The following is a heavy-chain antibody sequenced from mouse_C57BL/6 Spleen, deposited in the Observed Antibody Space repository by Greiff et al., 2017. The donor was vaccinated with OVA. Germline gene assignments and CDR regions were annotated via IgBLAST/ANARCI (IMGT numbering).Heavy chain of an antibody. CDR1: GFSLTSYG. D-gene: IGHD4-1*01. V-gene: IGHV2-6-1*01. Sequence: QVQLKQSGPGLVAPSQSLSITCTVSGFSLTSYGVHWVRQPPGQGLEWLVVIWSDGSTTYNSALKSRLSISKDNSKSQVFLKMNSLQTDDTAMYYCARHLGSDYAMDYWGQGTSVTVSS. CDR3: ARHLGSDYAMDY. CDR2: IWSDGST. J-gene: IGHJ4*01.